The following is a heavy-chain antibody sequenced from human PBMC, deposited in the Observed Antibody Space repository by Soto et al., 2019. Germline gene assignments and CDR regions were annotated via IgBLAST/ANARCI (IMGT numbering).Heavy chain of an antibody. D-gene: IGHD3-16*01. CDR1: GGSISSGGYS. CDR2: IYHSGST. Sequence: PSETLSLTCAVSGGSISSGGYSWSWIRQPPGKGLEWIAYIYHSGSTYYNPSLKSRVTISVDTSKNQFSLKLTSVTAADTAVYYCARRYGGYFDYWGQGTLVTVSS. CDR3: ARRYGGYFDY. V-gene: IGHV4-30-2*01. J-gene: IGHJ4*02.